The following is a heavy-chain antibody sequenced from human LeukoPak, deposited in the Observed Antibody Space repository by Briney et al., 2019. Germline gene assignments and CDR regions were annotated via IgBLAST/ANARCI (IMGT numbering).Heavy chain of an antibody. CDR3: ASHRPWDFLDV. V-gene: IGHV3-7*01. J-gene: IGHJ3*01. CDR2: IKQDGGEK. D-gene: IGHD1-26*01. Sequence: PGESLRLSCAASGFTFSSYWMSWVRQAPGKGLEWVANIKQDGGEKHYVDSVKGRFTISRDNAKNSVYLEMNSLRAEDTAVYYCASHRPWDFLDVWGQGTVVTVSS. CDR1: GFTFSSYW.